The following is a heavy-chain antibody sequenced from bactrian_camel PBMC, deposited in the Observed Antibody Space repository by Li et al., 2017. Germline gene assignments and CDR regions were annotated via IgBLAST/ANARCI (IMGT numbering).Heavy chain of an antibody. CDR3: ATEEGYGGSWYRLDY. CDR1: GNTYSSVC. V-gene: IGHV3S53*01. CDR2: VDSDGST. J-gene: IGHJ4*01. D-gene: IGHD6*01. Sequence: HVQLVESGGGSVQAGGSLRLACALSGNTYSSVCMAWFRQAPGKEREGVACVDSDGSTTVTDSVKGRFTISRDNAKNTVYLRMNSLKSEDTALYYCATEEGYGGSWYRLDYWGQGTQVTVS.